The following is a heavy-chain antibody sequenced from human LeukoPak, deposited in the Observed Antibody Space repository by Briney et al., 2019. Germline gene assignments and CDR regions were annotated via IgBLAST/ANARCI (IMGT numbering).Heavy chain of an antibody. CDR2: ISVNGDT. V-gene: IGHV3-13*01. J-gene: IGHJ2*01. Sequence: GGSLRFSCAAPDSSFSSHGMHWVRQAPGRGLEWVAGISVNGDTFHIDSVRGRFTISRENAKNSLYLQMNSLRVEDTALYYCARNWGNLYFDLWGRGTLVTVSS. D-gene: IGHD3-16*01. CDR1: DSSFSSHG. CDR3: ARNWGNLYFDL.